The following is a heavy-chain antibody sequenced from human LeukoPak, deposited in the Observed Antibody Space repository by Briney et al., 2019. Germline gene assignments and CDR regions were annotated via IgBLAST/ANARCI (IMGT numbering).Heavy chain of an antibody. CDR2: ISSSSSTI. CDR1: GFTFSSYS. CDR3: ARDGGDFGWFGEYYYFDY. D-gene: IGHD3-10*01. V-gene: IGHV3-48*01. Sequence: GGSLRLSCAASGFTFSSYSMNWVRQAPGKGLEWVSYISSSSSTIYYADSMKGRFTISRDNAKNSLYLQMNSLRAEDRAVYYCARDGGDFGWFGEYYYFDYWGQGTLVTVSS. J-gene: IGHJ4*02.